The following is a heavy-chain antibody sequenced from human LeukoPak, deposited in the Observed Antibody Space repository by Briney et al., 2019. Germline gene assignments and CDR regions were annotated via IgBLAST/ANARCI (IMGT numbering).Heavy chain of an antibody. Sequence: ASVTVSCKASGGTFINYAFTWVRQAPGQGLEWMGGIIPIFGTTNYAQKFQGRLTITADESTSTAYMDLSSLRSEDTAVYYCARGVRNSGSYYVDYWGQGTLVTVSS. CDR2: IIPIFGTT. CDR3: ARGVRNSGSYYVDY. D-gene: IGHD1-26*01. J-gene: IGHJ4*02. V-gene: IGHV1-69*13. CDR1: GGTFINYA.